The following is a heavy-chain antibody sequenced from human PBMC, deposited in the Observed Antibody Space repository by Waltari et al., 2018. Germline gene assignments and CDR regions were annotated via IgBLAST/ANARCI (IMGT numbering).Heavy chain of an antibody. J-gene: IGHJ4*02. CDR3: ARSMVRGVRFDY. CDR2: IYYSGST. Sequence: QVQLKESGPGLVKPSETLSLTCTVSGGSISSHYWSWIRQPPGKGLEWIGYIYYSGSTNYNPSLKSRVTISVDTSKNQFSLKLSSVTAADTAVYYCARSMVRGVRFDYWGQGTLVTVSS. CDR1: GGSISSHY. D-gene: IGHD3-10*01. V-gene: IGHV4-59*11.